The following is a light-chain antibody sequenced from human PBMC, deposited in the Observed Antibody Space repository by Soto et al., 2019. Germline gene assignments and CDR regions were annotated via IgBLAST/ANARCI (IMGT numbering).Light chain of an antibody. Sequence: QSVLTQPPSVSGAPGQRVTLSCTGSSSNIGAGFDVHWYQQLPGTAPKLLIQANSNRPSGVPDRFSGSKSGTSASLAITGLQAEDEADYYCQSYDSSLSGYVFGTGTKVTVL. CDR3: QSYDSSLSGYV. CDR2: ANS. V-gene: IGLV1-40*01. CDR1: SSNIGAGFD. J-gene: IGLJ1*01.